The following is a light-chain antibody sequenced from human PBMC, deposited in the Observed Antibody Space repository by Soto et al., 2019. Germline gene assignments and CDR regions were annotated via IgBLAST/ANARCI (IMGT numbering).Light chain of an antibody. CDR2: DVS. CDR1: QGNLNRH. V-gene: IGKV3-20*01. CDR3: QQYDRSKT. Sequence: EIVLTQSPGTLSLSPGERATLSCRASQGNLNRHLAWYQQKPGQSPRLLIYDVSSRAAGIPDRFSGSGSGTDFTLTISRLEPEDSAIYFCQQYDRSKTFGQGTRLEIK. J-gene: IGKJ1*01.